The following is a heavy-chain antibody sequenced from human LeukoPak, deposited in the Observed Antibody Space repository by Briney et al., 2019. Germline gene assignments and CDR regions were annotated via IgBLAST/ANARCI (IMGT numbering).Heavy chain of an antibody. Sequence: ASVKVSCKASGYTFTSYYMHWVRQAPGQGLEWMGIINPSGGSTSYAQKFQGRVTMTRDTSTSTVYMELSSLRSEDTAVYYCARGLQGYYDSLTGYYRGRHYFDYWGQGTLVTVSS. CDR3: ARGLQGYYDSLTGYYRGRHYFDY. V-gene: IGHV1-46*01. CDR2: INPSGGST. J-gene: IGHJ4*02. CDR1: GYTFTSYY. D-gene: IGHD3-9*01.